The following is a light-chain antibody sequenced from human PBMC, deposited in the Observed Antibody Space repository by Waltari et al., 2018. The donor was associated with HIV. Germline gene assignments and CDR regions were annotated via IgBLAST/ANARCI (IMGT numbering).Light chain of an antibody. J-gene: IGLJ3*02. CDR3: QSFDNSLSGWV. CDR1: SSNIGAGYD. Sequence: QSVLTQPPSVSGAPGQRVTISCTGSSSNIGAGYDIHWYQQLPGTAPKLLIYCYSDRPSGVPDRFAGSKSGTSASLAITGLQAEDEADYYCQSFDNSLSGWVFGGGTKLTVL. V-gene: IGLV1-40*01. CDR2: CYS.